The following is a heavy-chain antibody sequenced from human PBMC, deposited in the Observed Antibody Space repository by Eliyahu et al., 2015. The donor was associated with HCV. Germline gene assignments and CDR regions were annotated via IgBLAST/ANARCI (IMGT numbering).Heavy chain of an antibody. Sequence: QVQLQESGPGLVKPSETLSLTCTVSGGPITTYYWSWIRQPPGKGLEWIGYIHYSGSTNYNPPLKSRVTISVDTSKNQFSLNLTSVTAADTAMYYCASGGGGIAVTGTGGWFDPWGQGTLVTVSS. CDR2: IHYSGST. CDR1: GGPITTYY. V-gene: IGHV4-59*01. D-gene: IGHD6-19*01. J-gene: IGHJ5*02. CDR3: ASGGGGIAVTGTGGWFDP.